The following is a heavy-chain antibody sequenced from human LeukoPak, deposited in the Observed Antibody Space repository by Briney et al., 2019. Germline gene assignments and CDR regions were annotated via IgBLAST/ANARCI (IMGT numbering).Heavy chain of an antibody. CDR2: ISSSGSTI. CDR3: ARGSDFVWGSYRPYFDY. Sequence: PGGSLRLSCAASGFTLSSYEMNWVRQAPGKGLEWVSYISSSGSTIYYADSVKGRFTISRDNAKNSLYLQMNSLRAEDTAVYYCARGSDFVWGSYRPYFDYWGQGTLVTVSS. J-gene: IGHJ4*02. V-gene: IGHV3-48*03. CDR1: GFTLSSYE. D-gene: IGHD3-16*02.